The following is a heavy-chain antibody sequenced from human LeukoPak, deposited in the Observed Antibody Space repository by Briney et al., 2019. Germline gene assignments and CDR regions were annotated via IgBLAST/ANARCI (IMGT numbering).Heavy chain of an antibody. J-gene: IGHJ4*02. Sequence: WETLSLICGVSGDSISNTYWLSWVRHPPGAGVEGMGQISLCGLTKYNPAFKSRVTVSLDNSKNHLPLKLTSVTAADTAVYYCSRENGAFSPFGYWGKGTPVTVPS. CDR3: SRENGAFSPFGY. CDR2: ISLCGLT. CDR1: GDSISNTYW. D-gene: IGHD2-8*01. V-gene: IGHV4-4*02.